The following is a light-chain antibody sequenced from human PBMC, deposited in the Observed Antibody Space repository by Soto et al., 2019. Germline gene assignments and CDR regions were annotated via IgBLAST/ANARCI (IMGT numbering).Light chain of an antibody. CDR2: AAS. Sequence: DIPMTQSPTSLSASVGDRVTITCRASQGIGNSLAWFQQQPGKAPKSLIYAASSLQSGIPSRFSGSRSGTDFTFTISSLQPEDFATSYCQPYNNPPYALGQGTRLEIK. CDR3: QPYNNPPYA. J-gene: IGKJ2*01. V-gene: IGKV1-16*01. CDR1: QGIGNS.